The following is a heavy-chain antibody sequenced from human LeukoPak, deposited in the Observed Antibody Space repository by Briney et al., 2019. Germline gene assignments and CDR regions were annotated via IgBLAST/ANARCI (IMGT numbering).Heavy chain of an antibody. CDR2: IYTSGST. D-gene: IGHD5-12*01. CDR1: GDSFSSYY. CDR3: ARGAYEGETYSGYDFWFDP. V-gene: IGHV4-4*07. J-gene: IGHJ5*02. Sequence: SETLSLTCTVSGDSFSSYYWSWIRQPAGKGLEWIGRIYTSGSTNYNPSLKSRVTMSVDTSKNQLSLKLRSVTAADTAVYFCARGAYEGETYSGYDFWFDPLGQGTLVTVSS.